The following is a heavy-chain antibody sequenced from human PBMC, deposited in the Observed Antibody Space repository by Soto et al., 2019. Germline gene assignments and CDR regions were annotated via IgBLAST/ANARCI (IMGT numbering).Heavy chain of an antibody. Sequence: EVQVVESGGDLVQPGGSLRLSCVVSGFTFKNYWMSWVRQAPGKGLEWVANIEQDGSERDYVDSVKGRFTISRDNANNSVSLQMDSLRVDDTAVYYCAKGNSATTLLIYWGQGTLVTVSS. J-gene: IGHJ4*02. CDR1: GFTFKNYW. CDR2: IEQDGSER. D-gene: IGHD4-4*01. V-gene: IGHV3-7*01. CDR3: AKGNSATTLLIY.